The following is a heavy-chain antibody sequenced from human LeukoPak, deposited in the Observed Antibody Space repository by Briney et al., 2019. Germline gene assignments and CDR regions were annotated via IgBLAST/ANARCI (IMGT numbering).Heavy chain of an antibody. V-gene: IGHV1-2*02. CDR3: ASGQETSNSWYLPFDY. J-gene: IGHJ4*02. Sequence: ASVKVSCKASGYTFTGYYMHWVRQAPGQGLEWMGWINPNSGGSNYAQKFQGRVTMTRDTSISTAYMELSRRTSDDTAVYYCASGQETSNSWYLPFDYWGQGTLVTVSS. D-gene: IGHD6-13*01. CDR1: GYTFTGYY. CDR2: INPNSGGS.